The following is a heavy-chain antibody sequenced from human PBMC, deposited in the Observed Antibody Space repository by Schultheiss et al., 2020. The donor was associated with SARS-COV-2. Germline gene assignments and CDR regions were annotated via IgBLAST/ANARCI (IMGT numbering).Heavy chain of an antibody. CDR1: GYSFTRYW. J-gene: IGHJ3*02. D-gene: IGHD3-16*02. CDR3: ARHRDDYVWGSYRFGMTDI. CDR2: IDPSDSYT. V-gene: IGHV5-10-1*01. Sequence: GESLKISCKGSGYSFTRYWIGWVRQMPGKGLEWMGRIDPSDSYTNYSPSFQGHVTISADKSISTAYLQWSSLKASDTAIYYCARHRDDYVWGSYRFGMTDIWGQGTMVTVSS.